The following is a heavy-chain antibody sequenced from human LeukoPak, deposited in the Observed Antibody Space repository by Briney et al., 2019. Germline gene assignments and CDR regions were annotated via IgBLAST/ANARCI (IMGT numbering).Heavy chain of an antibody. Sequence: GGSLRHSCAASGYTFTDYAMSWVRQAPGKGLQWVSAISGSGTTTYYADSMKGRSTISRDNSKNTLYLQMNSLRAEDTAVYYCARDQGVVVPAASFDYWGQGTLVTISS. CDR3: ARDQGVVVPAASFDY. D-gene: IGHD2-2*01. J-gene: IGHJ4*02. V-gene: IGHV3-23*01. CDR2: ISGSGTTT. CDR1: GYTFTDYA.